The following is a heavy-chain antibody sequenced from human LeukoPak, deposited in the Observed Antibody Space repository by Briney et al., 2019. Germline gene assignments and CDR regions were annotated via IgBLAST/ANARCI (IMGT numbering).Heavy chain of an antibody. Sequence: PGGSLRLSCAAPGFTFSSYAMSWVRQAPGKGLEWVSAISGSGGSTYYADSVKGRFTISRDNSKNTLYLQMNSLRAEDTAVYYCAKSLVGASAFFDYWGQGTLVTVSS. CDR2: ISGSGGST. CDR3: AKSLVGASAFFDY. J-gene: IGHJ4*02. CDR1: GFTFSSYA. D-gene: IGHD1-26*01. V-gene: IGHV3-23*01.